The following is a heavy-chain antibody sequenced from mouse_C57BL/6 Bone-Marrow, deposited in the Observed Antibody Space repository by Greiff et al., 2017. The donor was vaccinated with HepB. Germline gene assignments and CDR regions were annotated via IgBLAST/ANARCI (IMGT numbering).Heavy chain of an antibody. V-gene: IGHV1-15*01. J-gene: IGHJ3*01. CDR2: IDPETGGT. D-gene: IGHD2-2*01. CDR3: TRKEAPLWLRRAWFAY. Sequence: VQLQQSGAELVRPGASVTLSCKASGYTFTDYEMHWVKQTPVHGLEWIGAIDPETGGTAYNQKFKGKAILTADKSSSTAYMELRSLTSEDSAVYYCTRKEAPLWLRRAWFAYWGQGTLVTVSA. CDR1: GYTFTDYE.